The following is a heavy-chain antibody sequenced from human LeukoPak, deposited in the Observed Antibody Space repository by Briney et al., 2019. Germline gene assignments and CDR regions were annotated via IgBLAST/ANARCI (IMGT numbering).Heavy chain of an antibody. CDR2: NDRSGNT. V-gene: IGHV4-34*01. CDR1: GGPFSGYY. D-gene: IGHD2-21*01. J-gene: IGHJ6*03. Sequence: PSETLSLACAVYGGPFSGYYWSWIRQPPGKGLEWVGENDRSGNTNYNPSLKSRVTISVDTSKNQFSLKLSSVTAADTALYYSARGRGPRDCDGLRGCYYYYKDVWGKGTTVTVSS. CDR3: ARGRGPRDCDGLRGCYYYYKDV.